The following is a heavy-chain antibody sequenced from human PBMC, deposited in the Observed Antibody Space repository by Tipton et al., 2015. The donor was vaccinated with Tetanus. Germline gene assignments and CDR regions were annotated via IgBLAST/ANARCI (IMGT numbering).Heavy chain of an antibody. CDR3: ARGSPPYNGSFYGNDL. Sequence: TLSLTCSVSGGAITPYFWSWIRQPPGKGLEWIGYIYYTGSTYYNPSLSSRVTISRDLSTNQISLKLRSVTAVDTAVYYCARGSPPYNGSFYGNDLWGQGTQVTVSS. D-gene: IGHD1-26*01. CDR2: IYYTGST. J-gene: IGHJ4*02. CDR1: GGAITPYF. V-gene: IGHV4-59*01.